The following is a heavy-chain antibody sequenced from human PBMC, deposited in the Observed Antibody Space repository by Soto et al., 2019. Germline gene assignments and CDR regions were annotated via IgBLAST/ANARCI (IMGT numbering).Heavy chain of an antibody. D-gene: IGHD1-1*01. CDR2: ISYDGSNK. Sequence: QVQLVESGGGVVQPGRSLRLSCAASGFTFSNNAMDWVRQAPGKGLEWVAVISYDGSNKYIAESVKGRFTISRDNSKNPLFLQMNSLRAEDTAVYYCAIGTTTSALSAMDVWGQGPTVTVSS. J-gene: IGHJ6*02. CDR3: AIGTTTSALSAMDV. CDR1: GFTFSNNA. V-gene: IGHV3-30-3*01.